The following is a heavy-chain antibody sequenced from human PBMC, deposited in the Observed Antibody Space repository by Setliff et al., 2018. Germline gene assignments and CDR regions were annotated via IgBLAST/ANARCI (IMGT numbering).Heavy chain of an antibody. CDR2: XXXXXXXX. Sequence: ASVKVSCKTSGYTFTAYYIYWVRQAPGPGLEXXXRXXXXXXXXXXXXXXXXRVTXXXDTSIYTFYMELTGLTSGDTAVYYCAKQGYSXSLYAFDVRGQGTVVTVSS. D-gene: IGHD3-16*02. CDR1: GYTFTAYY. V-gene: IGHV1-2*06. J-gene: IGHJ3*01. CDR3: AKQGYSXSLYAFDV.